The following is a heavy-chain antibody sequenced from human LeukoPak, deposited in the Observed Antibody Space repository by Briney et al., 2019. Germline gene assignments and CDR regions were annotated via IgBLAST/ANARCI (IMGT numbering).Heavy chain of an antibody. CDR1: GFTFSSHS. D-gene: IGHD5-12*01. CDR2: ISSSRSYI. Sequence: GGSLRLSCAASGFTFSSHSMNWVRQAPGKGLEWVSSISSSRSYIYYADSVKGRFTISRDNAKNSLYLQMNSLRAEDTAVYYCARRLPNDYWGQGTLVTVSS. J-gene: IGHJ4*02. V-gene: IGHV3-21*01. CDR3: ARRLPNDY.